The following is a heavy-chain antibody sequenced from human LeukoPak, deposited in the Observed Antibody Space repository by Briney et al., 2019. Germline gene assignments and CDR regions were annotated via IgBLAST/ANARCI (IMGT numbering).Heavy chain of an antibody. V-gene: IGHV4-61*02. CDR3: ARGQRGYYYDSSVEEYYFDY. D-gene: IGHD3-22*01. J-gene: IGHJ4*02. CDR2: IYTSGST. CDR1: GGSISSSSYY. Sequence: SETLSLTCTVSGGSISSSSYYWSWIRQPAGKGLEWIGRIYTSGSTNYNPSLKSRVTMSVDTSKNQFSLKLSSVTAADTAVYYCARGQRGYYYDSSVEEYYFDYWGQGTLVTVSS.